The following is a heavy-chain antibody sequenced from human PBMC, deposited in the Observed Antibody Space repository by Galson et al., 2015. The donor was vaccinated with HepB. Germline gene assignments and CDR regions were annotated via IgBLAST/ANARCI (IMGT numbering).Heavy chain of an antibody. CDR2: IYHSGST. CDR1: GGSISSSNW. J-gene: IGHJ3*02. V-gene: IGHV4-4*02. D-gene: IGHD6-19*01. CDR3: AREMGIAVAGTTLDDAFDI. Sequence: TLSLTCAVSGGSISSSNWWSWVRQPPGKGLEWIGEIYHSGSTNYNPSLKSRVTISVDKSKNQFSLKLSSVTAADTAVYYCAREMGIAVAGTTLDDAFDIWGQGTMVTVSS.